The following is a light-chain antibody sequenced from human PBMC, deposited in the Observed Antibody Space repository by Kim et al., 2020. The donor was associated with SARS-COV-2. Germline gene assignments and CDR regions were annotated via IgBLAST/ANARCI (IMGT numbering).Light chain of an antibody. CDR3: QQSKKIPHS. CDR1: QNIDSY. Sequence: GDSVTITCLASQNIDSYLNWYHQKPGKAPKLLIYGASNLQSGVPSRFSGSGSGTEFSLVISTLQPEDFATYYCQQSKKIPHSFGQGTKLEI. J-gene: IGKJ2*03. CDR2: GAS. V-gene: IGKV1-39*01.